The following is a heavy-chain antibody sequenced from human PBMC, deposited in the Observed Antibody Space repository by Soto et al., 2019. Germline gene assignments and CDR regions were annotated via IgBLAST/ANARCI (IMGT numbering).Heavy chain of an antibody. V-gene: IGHV3-23*01. J-gene: IGHJ4*02. D-gene: IGHD2-2*01. Sequence: PGGSLRLSCAASGFSFSDYAMTWVRQAPGKGLEWVSTIIDNGGSTYYADSVKGRFTISRHNSKKTLYLQMNSLRAEDTAVYHCAKGLVPAAKTSLIDYWGQGTLVTVSS. CDR1: GFSFSDYA. CDR2: IIDNGGST. CDR3: AKGLVPAAKTSLIDY.